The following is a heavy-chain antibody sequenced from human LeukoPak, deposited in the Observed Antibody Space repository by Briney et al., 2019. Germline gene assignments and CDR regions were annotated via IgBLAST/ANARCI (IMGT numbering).Heavy chain of an antibody. V-gene: IGHV3-23*01. J-gene: IGHJ4*02. CDR1: GFYFANYA. CDR3: ARVHHSKTGAMVRGDSIPYFDY. D-gene: IGHD3-10*01. Sequence: GGSLRLSCAASGFYFANYAMSWVRQAPGKGLEWVSATVGGGSPNTYHADSVKGRFTISRDNSKNTVFLQMNSLRAEDTAVYYCARVHHSKTGAMVRGDSIPYFDYWGQGTLVTVSS. CDR2: TVGGGSPNT.